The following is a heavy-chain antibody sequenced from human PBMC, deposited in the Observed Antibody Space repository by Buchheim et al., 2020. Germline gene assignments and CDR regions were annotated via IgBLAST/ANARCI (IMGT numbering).Heavy chain of an antibody. D-gene: IGHD1-7*01. V-gene: IGHV4-34*01. CDR3: AVSITGTTVYYYYGMDV. J-gene: IGHJ6*02. CDR1: GGSFSGYY. Sequence: QVQLQQWGAGLLKPSETLSLTCAVYGGSFSGYYWSWIRQPPGKGLEWIGEINHSGSTNYNPSLKSRVTISVDTSQNQFSLKLSSVTAADTAVYYCAVSITGTTVYYYYGMDVWGQGTT. CDR2: INHSGST.